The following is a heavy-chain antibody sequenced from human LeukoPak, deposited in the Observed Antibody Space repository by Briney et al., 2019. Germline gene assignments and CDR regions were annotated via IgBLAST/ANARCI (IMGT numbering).Heavy chain of an antibody. V-gene: IGHV1-18*01. CDR2: ISAYNGNT. J-gene: IGHJ4*02. CDR1: GYTFTSYG. Sequence: ASVKVSCKASGYTFTSYGISWVRQAPGQGLEWMGWISAYNGNTNYAQKLQGRVTMTTDTSTSTAYMELRSLRSDDTAVYYCAREIRKTSYYYDSSGYEYWGQGTLATVSS. D-gene: IGHD3-22*01. CDR3: AREIRKTSYYYDSSGYEY.